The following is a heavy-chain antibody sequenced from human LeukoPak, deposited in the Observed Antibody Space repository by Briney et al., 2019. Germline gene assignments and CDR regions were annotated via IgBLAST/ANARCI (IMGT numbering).Heavy chain of an antibody. J-gene: IGHJ4*02. CDR3: ARSGDSSAYFGS. V-gene: IGHV4-59*11. D-gene: IGHD3-22*01. Sequence: SETLSLTCTVSGVPISSHYWSWSRQPPGKGLEWIGNIYYDGTTNYNPSLRSRITISIDTSRNRFSLRLSSVTTADSAMYYCARSGDSSAYFGSWGQGTLVAVSS. CDR1: GVPISSHY. CDR2: IYYDGTT.